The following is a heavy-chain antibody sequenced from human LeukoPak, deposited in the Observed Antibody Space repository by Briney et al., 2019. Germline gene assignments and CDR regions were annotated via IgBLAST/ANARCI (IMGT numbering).Heavy chain of an antibody. CDR3: ARVYDSSGYDAFDI. CDR1: GGSISSNY. CDR2: IYWSGST. D-gene: IGHD3-22*01. Sequence: SETLSLTCTVSGGSISSNYWSWIRQPPGKGLEWIGNIYWSGSTNYNPSLKSRVTISLDTSKNQFSLKLSSVTAADTAVYYCARVYDSSGYDAFDIRGQGTMVTVSS. J-gene: IGHJ3*02. V-gene: IGHV4-59*01.